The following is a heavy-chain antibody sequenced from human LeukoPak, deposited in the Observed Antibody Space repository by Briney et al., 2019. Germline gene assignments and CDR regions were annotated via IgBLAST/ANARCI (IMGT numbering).Heavy chain of an antibody. CDR2: MNPNSGNT. CDR1: GYTFTGYY. V-gene: IGHV1-8*02. J-gene: IGHJ4*02. D-gene: IGHD3-10*01. CDR3: ARAVSRYSYGSGSYSDY. Sequence: GASVKVSCKASGYTFTGYYMHWVRQATGQGLEWMGWMNPNSGNTGYAQKFQGRVTMTRNTSISTAYMELSSLRSADTAVYYCARAVSRYSYGSGSYSDYWGQGTLVTVSS.